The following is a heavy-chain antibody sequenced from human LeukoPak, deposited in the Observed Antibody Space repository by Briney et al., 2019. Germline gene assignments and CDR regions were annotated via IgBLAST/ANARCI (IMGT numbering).Heavy chain of an antibody. D-gene: IGHD3-10*01. J-gene: IGHJ4*02. CDR1: GDSINRNNYY. V-gene: IGHV4-39*01. Sequence: SETLSLTCTVSGDSINRNNYYWVWIRQPPGKGLEWIVTIHHTGVTYYNPSLKSRVTISADTSKNLFSLKLGSVAAADTAVYYCARSSDYQGSKRALGHYWGQGTLVTVSS. CDR3: ARSSDYQGSKRALGHY. CDR2: IHHTGVT.